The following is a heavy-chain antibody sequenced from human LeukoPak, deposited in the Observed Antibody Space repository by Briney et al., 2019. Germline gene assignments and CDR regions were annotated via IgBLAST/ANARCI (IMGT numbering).Heavy chain of an antibody. D-gene: IGHD2-2*01. CDR3: AREPVVPAAMQYYWFDP. V-gene: IGHV4-4*07. J-gene: IGHJ5*02. Sequence: SSETLSLTCTVSGGSISSYYWSWIRQPAGKGLEWIGRIYTSGSTNYNPSLKGRVTMSVDTSKNQFSLKLSSVTAADTAVYYCAREPVVPAAMQYYWFDPWGQGTLVTVSS. CDR2: IYTSGST. CDR1: GGSISSYY.